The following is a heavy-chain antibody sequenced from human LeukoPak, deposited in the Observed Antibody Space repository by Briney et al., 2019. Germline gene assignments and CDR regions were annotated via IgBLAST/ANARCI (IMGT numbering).Heavy chain of an antibody. CDR3: ARDDSTGYYYGFFQH. V-gene: IGHV4-59*11. CDR2: IYYSGST. D-gene: IGHD3-22*01. CDR1: GGSISSHY. Sequence: PSGTLSLTCTVSGGSISSHYWSWLRQPPGKGLEWIGYIYYSGSTNYNPSLKSRVTISVDTSKNQFSLKLSSVTAADTAVYYCARDDSTGYYYGFFQHWGQGTLVTVSS. J-gene: IGHJ1*01.